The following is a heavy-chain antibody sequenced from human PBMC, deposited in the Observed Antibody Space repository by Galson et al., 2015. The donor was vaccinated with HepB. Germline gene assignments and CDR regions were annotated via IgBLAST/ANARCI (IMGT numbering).Heavy chain of an antibody. J-gene: IGHJ4*02. Sequence: LRLSCAASGFTFSSYAMSWVRQAPGKGLEWVSAISSTAYYADSVKGRFTISRDNSKNTLYLQMNSLRAEDTAVYYCAKDQSSGSSLDYWGQGTLVTVSS. D-gene: IGHD1-26*01. V-gene: IGHV3-23*01. CDR3: AKDQSSGSSLDY. CDR2: ISSTA. CDR1: GFTFSSYA.